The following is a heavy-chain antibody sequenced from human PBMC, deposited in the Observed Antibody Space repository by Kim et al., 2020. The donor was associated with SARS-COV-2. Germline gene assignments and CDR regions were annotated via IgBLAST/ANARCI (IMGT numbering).Heavy chain of an antibody. CDR1: GGTFSSYA. D-gene: IGHD2-2*01. V-gene: IGHV1-69*13. Sequence: SVKVSCKASGGTFSSYAISWVRQAPGQGLEWMGGIIPIFGTANYAQKFQGRVTITADESTSTAYMELSSLRSEDTAVYYCARARGGYRDYCSSTSCYAYFGYWGQGTLVTVSS. CDR2: IIPIFGTA. CDR3: ARARGGYRDYCSSTSCYAYFGY. J-gene: IGHJ4*02.